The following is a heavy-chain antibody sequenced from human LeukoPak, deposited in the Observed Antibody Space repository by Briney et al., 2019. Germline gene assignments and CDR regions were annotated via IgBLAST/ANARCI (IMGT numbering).Heavy chain of an antibody. V-gene: IGHV4-39*01. Sequence: PSETLSLTCTVSGASISKIEDYWGWLRQSPGKGLEWIGTIYHIGSTYYNPSLKSRVTISIDTSKNQLSLKLSSVTAADTAVYSCVRHVARAFDIWGQGTKVTVSS. J-gene: IGHJ3*02. CDR1: GASISKIEDY. CDR3: VRHVARAFDI. CDR2: IYHIGST.